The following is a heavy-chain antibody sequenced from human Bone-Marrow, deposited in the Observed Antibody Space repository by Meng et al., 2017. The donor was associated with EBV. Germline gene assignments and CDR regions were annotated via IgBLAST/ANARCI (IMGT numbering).Heavy chain of an antibody. J-gene: IGHJ4*02. CDR1: GATFSSDA. CDR3: ASESGRGFTPDY. D-gene: IGHD3-10*01. CDR2: LIPMSGAP. V-gene: IGHV1-69*01. Sequence: QGQFGQSGGEVKKPGSAVKVSCKTCGATFSSDATSWVRQAPGQGLVWLGGLIPMSGAPYYAQNFQGRVTITADESTSTHYMELSNLRSEDTAMYYCASESGRGFTPDYWGQGTLVTVSS.